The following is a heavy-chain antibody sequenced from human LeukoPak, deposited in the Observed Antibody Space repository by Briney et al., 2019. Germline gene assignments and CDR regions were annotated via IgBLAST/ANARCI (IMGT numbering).Heavy chain of an antibody. V-gene: IGHV4-59*01. CDR3: ARSPQTYSGSCYFDY. CDR2: IYYSGST. CDR1: GGSISSYY. Sequence: PSETLSLTCTVSGGSISSYYWSWIRQPPGKGLEWIGYIYYSGSTNYNPSLKSRVTISVDTSKNQFSLKLSSVTAADTAVYYCARSPQTYSGSCYFDYWGQGTLVTVSS. D-gene: IGHD1-26*01. J-gene: IGHJ4*02.